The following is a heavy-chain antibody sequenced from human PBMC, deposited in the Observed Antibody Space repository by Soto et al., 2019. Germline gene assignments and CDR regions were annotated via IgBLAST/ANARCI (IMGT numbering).Heavy chain of an antibody. CDR3: AGPADCTNGVCPLRGFDY. J-gene: IGHJ4*02. V-gene: IGHV4-34*01. D-gene: IGHD2-8*01. CDR1: GGSFSGYY. CDR2: INHSGST. Sequence: SETLSLTCAVYGGSFSGYYWSWIRQPPGKGLEWIGEINHSGSTNYNPSLKSRVTISVDTSKNQFSLKLGSVTAADTAVYYCAGPADCTNGVCPLRGFDYWGQGTLVTVSS.